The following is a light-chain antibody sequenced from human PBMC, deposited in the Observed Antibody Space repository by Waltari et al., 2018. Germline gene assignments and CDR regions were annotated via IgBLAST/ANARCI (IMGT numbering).Light chain of an antibody. CDR1: SSDVGGYNF. J-gene: IGLJ1*01. CDR2: DVA. CDR3: SSYTSRSTRV. V-gene: IGLV2-14*03. Sequence: QSALTQPASVSGSPGQSISISCTGTSSDVGGYNFVSWYQQHPGKAPQLMIYDVAKRHSGVANRFSGSKSGNTASRTISGLQAEDDADDYCSSYTSRSTRVFGTGTKVTVL.